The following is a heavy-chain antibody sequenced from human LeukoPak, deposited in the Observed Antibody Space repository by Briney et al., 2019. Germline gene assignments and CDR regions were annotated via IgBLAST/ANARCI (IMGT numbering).Heavy chain of an antibody. CDR1: GYTFTSYG. J-gene: IGHJ4*02. V-gene: IGHV1-18*04. D-gene: IGHD3-9*01. CDR3: ARDGRYFDWLLPFDY. Sequence: GASVKVSCKASGYTFTSYGISWVRQAPGQGLEWMGWISAYNGNTNYAQKLQGRVTMTTDTSTSTAYMELRSLRSDDTAVYYCARDGRYFDWLLPFDYWDQGTLVTVSS. CDR2: ISAYNGNT.